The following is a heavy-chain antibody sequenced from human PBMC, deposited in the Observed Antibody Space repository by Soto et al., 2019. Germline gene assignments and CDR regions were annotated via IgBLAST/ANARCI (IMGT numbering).Heavy chain of an antibody. CDR3: ARRKITMVRGVNYYMDV. D-gene: IGHD3-10*01. V-gene: IGHV4-59*08. J-gene: IGHJ6*03. Sequence: SETLSLTCTVSGGSISSYYWSWIRQPPGKGLEWIGYIYYSGSTNYNPSLKSRVTISVDTSKNQFSLKLSSVTAADTAVYYCARRKITMVRGVNYYMDVWGKGTTVTVSS. CDR2: IYYSGST. CDR1: GGSISSYY.